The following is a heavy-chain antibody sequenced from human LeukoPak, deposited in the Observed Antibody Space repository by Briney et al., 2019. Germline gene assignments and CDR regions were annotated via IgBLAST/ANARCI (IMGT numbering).Heavy chain of an antibody. CDR2: ISSNGGST. CDR3: AFFSGYDNGFDY. CDR1: GFTFSSYA. J-gene: IGHJ4*02. Sequence: SGGSLRLSCAASGFTFSSYAMHWVRQAPGEGLEYVSAISSNGGSTYYANSVKGRFTISRDNSKNTLYLQMGSLRAEDMAVYYCAFFSGYDNGFDYWGQGTLVTVSS. V-gene: IGHV3-64*01. D-gene: IGHD5-12*01.